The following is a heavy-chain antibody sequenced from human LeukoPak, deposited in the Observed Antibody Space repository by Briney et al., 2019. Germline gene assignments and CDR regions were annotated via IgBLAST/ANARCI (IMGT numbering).Heavy chain of an antibody. CDR1: GGSINSGTDY. CDR3: AKTRSGTFHI. Sequence: PSQTLSLTCTVSGGSINSGTDYWSWIRQPAGKGLEWIGHTFASGATNYSPSLKSRITTSVDTSKNQFSLSLTSVTAADTAVYYCAKTRSGTFHIWGQGTMVTVSS. V-gene: IGHV4-61*09. CDR2: TFASGAT. J-gene: IGHJ3*02.